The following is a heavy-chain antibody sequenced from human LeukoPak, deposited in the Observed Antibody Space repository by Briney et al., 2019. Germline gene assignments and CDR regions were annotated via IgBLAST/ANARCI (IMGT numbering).Heavy chain of an antibody. CDR3: AKGGVLVVVADDY. D-gene: IGHD2-15*01. CDR1: GFTFSSYA. Sequence: PGGSLRLSCAASGFTFSSYAMSWVRQAPGKGLGWVSAISGSGGSTYYADSVKGRFTISRDNSKNTLYLQMNSLRAEDTAVYYIAKGGVLVVVADDYWGQGTLVTVSS. V-gene: IGHV3-23*01. J-gene: IGHJ4*02. CDR2: ISGSGGST.